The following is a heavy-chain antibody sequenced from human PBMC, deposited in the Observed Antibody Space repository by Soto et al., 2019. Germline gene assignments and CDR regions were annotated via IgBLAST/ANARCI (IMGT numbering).Heavy chain of an antibody. CDR2: IYYSGST. D-gene: IGHD2-2*02. CDR3: ARTLGCSSTSCYSYYYYMDV. CDR1: GGSISSGGYY. Sequence: SETLSLTCTVSGGSISSGGYYWSWIRQHPGKGLEWIGYIYYSGSTYYNPSLKGRVTMSVDTSKNQFSLKLSSVTAADTAVYYCARTLGCSSTSCYSYYYYMDVWGKGTKVTVSS. J-gene: IGHJ6*03. V-gene: IGHV4-31*03.